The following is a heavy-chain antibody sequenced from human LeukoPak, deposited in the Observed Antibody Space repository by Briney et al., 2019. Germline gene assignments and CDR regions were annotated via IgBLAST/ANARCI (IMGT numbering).Heavy chain of an antibody. V-gene: IGHV1-8*02. D-gene: IGHD2-2*01. Sequence: ASVKVSCKASGYTFTSYDINWVRQATGQGLEWMGWMNPNSGNTGYAQKFQGRVTMTTDTSTSTAYMELWSLRSDDTAVYYCARGGDIVLLPAAMDYWGQGTLVTVSS. CDR3: ARGGDIVLLPAAMDY. J-gene: IGHJ4*02. CDR1: GYTFTSYD. CDR2: MNPNSGNT.